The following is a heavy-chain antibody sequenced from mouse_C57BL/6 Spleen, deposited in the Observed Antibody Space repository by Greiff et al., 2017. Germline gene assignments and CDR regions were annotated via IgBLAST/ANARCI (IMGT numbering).Heavy chain of an antibody. CDR1: GYTFTDYE. CDR2: IDPETGGT. CDR3: TRFYAMDY. V-gene: IGHV1-15*01. Sequence: VQLQQSGAEPVRPGASVTLSCKASGYTFTDYEMHWVKQTPVHGLEWIGAIDPETGGTAYNQKFKGKAILTADKSSSTAYMELRSLTSEDSAVYYCTRFYAMDYWGQGTSVTVSS. J-gene: IGHJ4*01.